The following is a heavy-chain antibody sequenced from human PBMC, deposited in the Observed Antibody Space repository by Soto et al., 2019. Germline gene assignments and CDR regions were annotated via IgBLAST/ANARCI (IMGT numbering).Heavy chain of an antibody. V-gene: IGHV3-30-3*01. J-gene: IGHJ4*02. CDR3: VKDRYIDY. CDR2: MAYDGSNK. Sequence: GGSLRLSCAASGFTFSSYAMHWVRQAPGKGLEWVAVMAYDGSNKYYTDSVKGRFTISRDNSKNTLYLQMNSLRAEDTAVYYCVKDRYIDYWGQGTLVTVSS. CDR1: GFTFSSYA.